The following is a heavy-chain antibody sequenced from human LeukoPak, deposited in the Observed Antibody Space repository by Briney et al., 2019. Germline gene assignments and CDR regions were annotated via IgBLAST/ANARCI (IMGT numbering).Heavy chain of an antibody. Sequence: GGSLRLSCAASGFTFSSYGMHGVRQAPGKGLEWVAVISYDGSNKYYADSVKGRFTISRDNSKNTLYLQMNSLRAEDTAVYYCAKEGRYCSGGSCYSGYYFDYWGQGTLVTVSS. D-gene: IGHD2-15*01. CDR3: AKEGRYCSGGSCYSGYYFDY. CDR1: GFTFSSYG. CDR2: ISYDGSNK. J-gene: IGHJ4*02. V-gene: IGHV3-30*18.